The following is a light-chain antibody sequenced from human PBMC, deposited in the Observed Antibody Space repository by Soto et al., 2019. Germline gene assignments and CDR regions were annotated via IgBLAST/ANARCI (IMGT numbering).Light chain of an antibody. CDR3: QQYGSSSS. CDR2: GAF. Sequence: EIVLTQSPGTLSLSPGERATLSCRASQSVSSSYLAWYQQKPGQAPRLLIYGAFSRATGIPDRFSGSGSGTDFTITISRLEPEDFAVYYCQQYGSSSSFGGGTKVEIK. J-gene: IGKJ4*01. V-gene: IGKV3-20*01. CDR1: QSVSSSY.